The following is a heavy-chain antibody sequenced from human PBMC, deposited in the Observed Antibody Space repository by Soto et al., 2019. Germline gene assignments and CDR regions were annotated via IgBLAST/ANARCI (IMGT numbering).Heavy chain of an antibody. D-gene: IGHD6-19*01. V-gene: IGHV3-30*18. CDR3: AKDSPSFSSGSNWFDP. J-gene: IGHJ5*02. CDR2: ISYDGSNK. Sequence: GESLKISCAASGFNFSSYGMHWVRQAPGKGLAWVAGISYDGSNKYYADSVKGRFTIARDNSKNTLYLQMNSLRAEDTAVYYCAKDSPSFSSGSNWFDPWGQGTLVTVSS. CDR1: GFNFSSYG.